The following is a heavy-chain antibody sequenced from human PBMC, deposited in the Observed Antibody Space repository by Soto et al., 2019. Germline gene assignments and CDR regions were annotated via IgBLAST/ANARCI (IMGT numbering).Heavy chain of an antibody. CDR2: ISYDGSNK. CDR1: GFTFSSYA. J-gene: IGHJ5*02. CDR3: ARESGDCSGGSCYSSWFDP. D-gene: IGHD2-15*01. V-gene: IGHV3-30-3*01. Sequence: GGSLRLSCAASGFTFSSYAMHWVRQAPGKGLEWVAVISYDGSNKYYADSVKGRFTISRDNSKNTLYLQMNSLRAEDTAVYYCARESGDCSGGSCYSSWFDPWGQGTLVTVSS.